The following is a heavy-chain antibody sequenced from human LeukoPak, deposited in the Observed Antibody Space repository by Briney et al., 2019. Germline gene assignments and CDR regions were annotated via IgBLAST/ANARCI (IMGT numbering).Heavy chain of an antibody. CDR2: VSSDGINT. V-gene: IGHV3-23*01. J-gene: IGHJ4*02. CDR1: GFIFSNFA. Sequence: GGSLRLSCSASGFIFSNFAMSWVRQAPGKGLEWVSAVSSDGINTYYTDSLKGRFTISRDNSKNTVFLQMHSLTAEDTAVYYCAKPFGFLEWLYGGYFDSWGQGTLVTVSS. D-gene: IGHD3-3*01. CDR3: AKPFGFLEWLYGGYFDS.